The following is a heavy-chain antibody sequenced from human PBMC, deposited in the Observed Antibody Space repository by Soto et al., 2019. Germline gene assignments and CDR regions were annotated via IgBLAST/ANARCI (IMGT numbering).Heavy chain of an antibody. CDR1: GYTFTSYA. CDR2: INAGNGNT. CDR3: AKSTHPTSVVVVAATNYYFDY. D-gene: IGHD2-15*01. J-gene: IGHJ4*02. V-gene: IGHV1-3*01. Sequence: ASVKVSCKASGYTFTSYAMHWVRQAPGQRLEWMGWINAGNGNTKYSQKFQGRVTITRDTSASTAYMELSSLRSEDTAVYYCAKSTHPTSVVVVAATNYYFDYWGQGTLVTVSS.